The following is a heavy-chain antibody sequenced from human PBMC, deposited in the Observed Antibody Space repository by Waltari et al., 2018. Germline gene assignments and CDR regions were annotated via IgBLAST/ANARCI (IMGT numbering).Heavy chain of an antibody. J-gene: IGHJ5*02. CDR2: IYHSGRT. V-gene: IGHV4-34*01. CDR1: GGSFSCSY. D-gene: IGHD1-26*01. Sequence: QVQLQQWGAGLLKPSETLSLTCHVPGGSFSCSYWTWIRQPPGKGLEWIGEIYHSGRTNYNPSRKSRVRMSADTSKNQISLSLTSMTAADTAVYYCARGRIVGVTRWFDPWGQGTPVTVSS. CDR3: ARGRIVGVTRWFDP.